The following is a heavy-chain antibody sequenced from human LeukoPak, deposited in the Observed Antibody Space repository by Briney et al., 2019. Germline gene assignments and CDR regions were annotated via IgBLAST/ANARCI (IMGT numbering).Heavy chain of an antibody. J-gene: IGHJ4*02. CDR1: GFTFNTYA. CDR3: VRDSNWGITGY. V-gene: IGHV3-30-3*01. CDR2: ISYDGSTT. Sequence: RRSLRLSCAASGFTFNTYAIHWVRQAPGQGLEWVAVISYDGSTTYFADTVQGRFTISTDNSMNTLYLQMNSLRPEDTAVYYCVRDSNWGITGYWGEGALVTVSS. D-gene: IGHD7-27*01.